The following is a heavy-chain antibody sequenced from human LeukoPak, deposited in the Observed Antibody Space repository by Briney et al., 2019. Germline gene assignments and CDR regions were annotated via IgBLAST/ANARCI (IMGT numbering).Heavy chain of an antibody. CDR2: INHSGST. Sequence: SETLSLTCAVSGGSISSNSYYWSWIRQPPGKGLEWIGEINHSGSTNYNPSLKSRVTISVDTSKNQFSLKLSSVTAADTAVYYCARRRKYRNFSLVGWFDPWGQGTLVTVSS. V-gene: IGHV4-39*07. CDR1: GGSISSNSYY. D-gene: IGHD2/OR15-2a*01. CDR3: ARRRKYRNFSLVGWFDP. J-gene: IGHJ5*02.